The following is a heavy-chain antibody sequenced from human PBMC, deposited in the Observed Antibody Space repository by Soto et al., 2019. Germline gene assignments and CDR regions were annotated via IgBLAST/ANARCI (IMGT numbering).Heavy chain of an antibody. Sequence: GGSLRLSCAASGFTFSSYAMSWVRQAPGKGLEWVSAISGSGGSTYYADSVKGRFTISRDNSKNTLYLQMNSLRAEDTAVYYCAPTPYYDILTGYPPFDYWGQGTLVTVSS. CDR3: APTPYYDILTGYPPFDY. CDR1: GFTFSSYA. D-gene: IGHD3-9*01. J-gene: IGHJ4*02. CDR2: ISGSGGST. V-gene: IGHV3-23*01.